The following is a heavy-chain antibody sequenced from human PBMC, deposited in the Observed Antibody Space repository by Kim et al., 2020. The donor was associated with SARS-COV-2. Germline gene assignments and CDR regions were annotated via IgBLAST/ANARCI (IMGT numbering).Heavy chain of an antibody. CDR1: GFSFSTYW. V-gene: IGHV3-74*01. Sequence: GGSLRLSCAASGFSFSTYWMHWVRQGPGEGPVWVSRINTDGSSTAYADSVKGRFTISRDNAKNTLYLQMNSLRADDTALYYCARSPWPHSIDSWGLGTLVTVSS. CDR3: ARSPWPHSIDS. CDR2: INTDGSST. D-gene: IGHD2-15*01. J-gene: IGHJ4*02.